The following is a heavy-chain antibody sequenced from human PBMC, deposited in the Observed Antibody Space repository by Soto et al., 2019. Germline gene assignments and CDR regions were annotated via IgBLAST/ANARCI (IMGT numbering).Heavy chain of an antibody. D-gene: IGHD6-13*01. CDR3: ASRHSSPYFDY. CDR1: GGSISSSNW. CDR2: IYYSGST. V-gene: IGHV4-30-4*01. Sequence: PSETLSLTCAVSGGSISSSNWWSWVRQPPGKGLEWIGSIYYSGSTYYNPSLKSRVTISVDTSKNQFSLKLNSVTAADTAVYYCASRHSSPYFDYWGQGTLVTVSS. J-gene: IGHJ4*02.